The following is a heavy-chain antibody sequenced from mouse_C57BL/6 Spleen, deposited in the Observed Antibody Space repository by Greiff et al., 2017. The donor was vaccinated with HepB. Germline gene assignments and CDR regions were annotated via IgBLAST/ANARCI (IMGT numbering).Heavy chain of an antibody. V-gene: IGHV5-17*01. Sequence: EVKLQESGGGLVKPGGSLKLSCAASGFTFSDYGMHWVRQAPEKGLEWVAYISSGSSTIYYADTVKGRFTISRDNAKNTLFLQMTSLGSEDTAMYYCARGGIYYWAMDYWGQGTSVTVSS. J-gene: IGHJ4*01. D-gene: IGHD2-1*01. CDR1: GFTFSDYG. CDR3: ARGGIYYWAMDY. CDR2: ISSGSSTI.